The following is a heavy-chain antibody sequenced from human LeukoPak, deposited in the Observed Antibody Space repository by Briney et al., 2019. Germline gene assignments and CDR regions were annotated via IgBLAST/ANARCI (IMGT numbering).Heavy chain of an antibody. D-gene: IGHD2-2*01. CDR1: GYTFTKYY. J-gene: IGHJ4*02. CDR2: INPSGGST. Sequence: AASVKVSCKASGYTFTKYYMHWVRQAPGQGLEWVGIINPSGGSTNYAQEFQGRVTLTRDTSTSTVYMELSSLISEDTAAYHCARGGDIILVPAAPADYWGQGTLVTVSS. CDR3: ARGGDIILVPAAPADY. V-gene: IGHV1-46*01.